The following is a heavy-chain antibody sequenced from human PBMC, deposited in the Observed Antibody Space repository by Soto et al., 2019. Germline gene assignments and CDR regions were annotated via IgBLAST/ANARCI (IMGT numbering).Heavy chain of an antibody. V-gene: IGHV4-30-4*01. CDR1: GDSISSPHYY. J-gene: IGHJ4*02. Sequence: QVHLQESGPGLVKPSQTLSLSCTVSGDSISSPHYYWTWIRQPPGKGREGVGYIYYTGNNFYNPALKSRVAMSVDPSTNQFSLKLASVTDADTAVYFCAREPKQNYDSSPWNGGFDSWGPGTLVTVSS. CDR3: AREPKQNYDSSPWNGGFDS. CDR2: IYYTGNN. D-gene: IGHD3-22*01.